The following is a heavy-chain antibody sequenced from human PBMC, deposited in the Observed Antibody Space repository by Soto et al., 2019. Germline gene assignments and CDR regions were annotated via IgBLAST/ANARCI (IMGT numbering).Heavy chain of an antibody. CDR1: GGSISSSSYY. D-gene: IGHD2-2*01. Sequence: QLQLQESGPGLVKPSETLSLTCTVSGGSISSSSYYWGWIRQPPGKGLEWIGSIYYSGSTYYNPSLKSRVTISVDTSKNQFSLKLSSVTAADTAVYYCARRGRIVVVPAPRDIAGWFDPWGQGTLVTVSS. J-gene: IGHJ5*02. CDR2: IYYSGST. V-gene: IGHV4-39*01. CDR3: ARRGRIVVVPAPRDIAGWFDP.